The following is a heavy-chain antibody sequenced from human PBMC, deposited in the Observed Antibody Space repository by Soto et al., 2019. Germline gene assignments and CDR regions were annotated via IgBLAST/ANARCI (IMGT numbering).Heavy chain of an antibody. CDR3: ARGRGQWLVTIGY. CDR2: INHSGST. V-gene: IGHV4-34*01. Sequence: QVQLQQWGAGLLKPSETLSLTCAVYGGSFSGYYWSWIRQPPGKGLEWIGEINHSGSTNYNPSLKSRVTISVDTSKNQFSLKLSSVTAADTAVYYCARGRGQWLVTIGYWGQGTLVTVSS. CDR1: GGSFSGYY. D-gene: IGHD6-19*01. J-gene: IGHJ4*02.